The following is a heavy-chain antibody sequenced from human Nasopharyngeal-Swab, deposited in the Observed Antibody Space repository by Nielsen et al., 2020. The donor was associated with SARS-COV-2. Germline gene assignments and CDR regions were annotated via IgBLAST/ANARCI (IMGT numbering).Heavy chain of an antibody. CDR3: AKVGSGYDNDY. CDR2: ISWNSGSI. Sequence: SLKISCAASGFTFDDYAMHWVRQAPGKGLEWVSGISWNSGSIGYADSVKGRFTISRDNAKNSLYLQMNSLRAEETALYYCAKVGSGYDNDYWGQGTLVTVSS. V-gene: IGHV3-9*01. J-gene: IGHJ4*02. CDR1: GFTFDDYA. D-gene: IGHD3-22*01.